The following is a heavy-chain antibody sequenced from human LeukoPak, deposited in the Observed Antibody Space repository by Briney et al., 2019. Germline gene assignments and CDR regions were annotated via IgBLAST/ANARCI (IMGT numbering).Heavy chain of an antibody. V-gene: IGHV3-15*01. CDR2: IKGKTDGGTT. CDR3: ARHGTYCSGGSCYSFYYYYDGMDV. CDR1: GFTFSNAW. J-gene: IGHJ6*02. Sequence: KPGGSLRLSCAASGFTFSNAWMSWVRQSPGKGLEWVGRIKGKTDGGTTDYAAPVKGRFTISRDDSTDTQYLQMNSLKTEDTAVYYCARHGTYCSGGSCYSFYYYYDGMDVWGQGTTVTVSS. D-gene: IGHD2-15*01.